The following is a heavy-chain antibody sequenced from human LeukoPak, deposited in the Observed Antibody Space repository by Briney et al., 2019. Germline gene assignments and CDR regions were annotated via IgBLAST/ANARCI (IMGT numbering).Heavy chain of an antibody. CDR3: AFGPHQQWLLADY. D-gene: IGHD6-19*01. Sequence: TGGSLRLSSAVSRVSFGSYAVGWFRQTPGKGLQLVSTITGSGDSTFYADSVNGRFTVSRDNSKNTLYLQMSSLRADDTALYYCAFGPHQQWLLADYWGQGTLVTVSS. V-gene: IGHV3-23*01. J-gene: IGHJ4*02. CDR1: RVSFGSYA. CDR2: ITGSGDST.